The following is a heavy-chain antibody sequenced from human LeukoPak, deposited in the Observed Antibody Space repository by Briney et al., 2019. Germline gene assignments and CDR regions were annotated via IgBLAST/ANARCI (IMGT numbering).Heavy chain of an antibody. CDR1: GDSISNGHYY. D-gene: IGHD3-3*01. Sequence: SETLSLTCSVSGDSISNGHYYWGWIRQPPGKGLEWLATISSRGSTFYNPSLESRVTISVDTSKNQISLNLSSVTASDTSLYYCERLNPLEHLFSFYFDSWGQGILATVSS. V-gene: IGHV4-39*01. J-gene: IGHJ4*02. CDR3: ERLNPLEHLFSFYFDS. CDR2: ISSRGST.